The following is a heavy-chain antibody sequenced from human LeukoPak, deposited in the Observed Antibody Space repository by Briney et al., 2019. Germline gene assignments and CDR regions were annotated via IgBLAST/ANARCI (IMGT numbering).Heavy chain of an antibody. J-gene: IGHJ4*02. CDR2: IYYSGST. CDR3: ARGMSLGIDY. Sequence: SQTLSLTCTVSGGSISSGGYYWSWIRQHPGKGLEWIGYIYYSGSTYYNPSLKSRVTISVDTSKNQFSLKLSSVTAAGTAVYYCARGMSLGIDYWGQGTLVTVSS. CDR1: GGSISSGGYY. V-gene: IGHV4-31*03.